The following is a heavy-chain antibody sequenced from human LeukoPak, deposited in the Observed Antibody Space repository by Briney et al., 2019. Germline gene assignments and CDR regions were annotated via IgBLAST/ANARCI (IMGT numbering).Heavy chain of an antibody. Sequence: PGGSLRLSCAASGVTVSSNYMNWVRQAPGKGLEWVSIIYSGGNTYYADSVKGRFTISRDNSKNTLYLQMNGLRAEDTAVYYCARQQDRTNPGYWGQGTLVTVSS. CDR1: GVTVSSNY. D-gene: IGHD1/OR15-1a*01. CDR3: ARQQDRTNPGY. CDR2: IYSGGNT. V-gene: IGHV3-66*04. J-gene: IGHJ4*02.